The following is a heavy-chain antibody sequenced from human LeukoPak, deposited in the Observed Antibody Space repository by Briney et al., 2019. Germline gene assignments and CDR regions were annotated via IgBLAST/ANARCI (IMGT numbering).Heavy chain of an antibody. CDR3: AKDVKAGSAAGTVDY. Sequence: GGSLRLSCAASGFTFSSYGMHWVRQAPGKGLEWVAVISYDGSNKYHADSVRGRFTISRDNSKNTLYLQMNSLRAEDTAVYYCAKDVKAGSAAGTVDYWGQGTLVTVPS. CDR2: ISYDGSNK. J-gene: IGHJ4*02. V-gene: IGHV3-30*18. CDR1: GFTFSSYG. D-gene: IGHD6-13*01.